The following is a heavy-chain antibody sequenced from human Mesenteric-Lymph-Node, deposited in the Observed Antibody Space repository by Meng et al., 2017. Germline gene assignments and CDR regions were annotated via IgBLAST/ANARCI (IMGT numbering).Heavy chain of an antibody. V-gene: IGHV3-11*04. CDR1: GFTFSDYY. CDR3: ARDHGFLNWFDP. CDR2: ISPTSGSL. Sequence: QGALVESGGGLVNTGGSLRLSCAASGFTFSDYYMAWIRQPPGQGLEWVASISPTSGSLYYADSVKGRFSIARDNAKNSLSLQMGSLRVEDTAVYYCARDHGFLNWFDPWGQGTLVTVSS. J-gene: IGHJ5*02. D-gene: IGHD2/OR15-2a*01.